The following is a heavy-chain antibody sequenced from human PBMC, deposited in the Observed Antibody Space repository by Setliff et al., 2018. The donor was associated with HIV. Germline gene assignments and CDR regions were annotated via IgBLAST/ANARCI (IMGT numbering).Heavy chain of an antibody. CDR1: GGSISSYY. Sequence: SETLSLTCTVSGGSISSYYWSWIRQPPGKGLEWIGFIFYSGSTNYNPSLKSRVTISVDTSKNQFSLKLSSVTAADTAVYYCARAVHRTAMETPRRTDAFDIWGQGTMVT. CDR3: ARAVHRTAMETPRRTDAFDI. J-gene: IGHJ3*02. CDR2: IFYSGST. D-gene: IGHD5-18*01. V-gene: IGHV4-59*01.